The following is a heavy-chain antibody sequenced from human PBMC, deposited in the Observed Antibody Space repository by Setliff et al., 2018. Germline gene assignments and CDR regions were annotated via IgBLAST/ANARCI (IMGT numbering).Heavy chain of an antibody. J-gene: IGHJ4*02. CDR2: ISAYNGNT. D-gene: IGHD6-13*01. CDR1: GYTFTSYG. CDR3: ARDKDTGGIWYSRRHKCYFYY. V-gene: IGHV1-18*01. Sequence: VASVKVSCKASGYTFTSYGISWVRQAPRQGLEWMGWISAYNGNTNYAQKIQGRVTMTTDTSTSTAYMELRSLRSDDTAVYYSARDKDTGGIWYSRRHKCYFYYLGQGTLVTVSS.